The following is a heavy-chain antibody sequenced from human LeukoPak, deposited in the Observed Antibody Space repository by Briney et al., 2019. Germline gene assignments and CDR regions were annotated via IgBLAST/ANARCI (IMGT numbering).Heavy chain of an antibody. CDR1: GYTLTSYS. CDR2: VSTNNDKA. J-gene: IGHJ5*02. V-gene: IGHV1-18*01. Sequence: ASVKVSCKASGYTLTSYSFSWVRQAPGQGLEWMGWVSTNNDKANYAQKLQGRVTMTTDTSTSTAYMELRSLSSDDTAVYYCARVVTGYYRLDPWGLGTLVTVSS. D-gene: IGHD3-9*01. CDR3: ARVVTGYYRLDP.